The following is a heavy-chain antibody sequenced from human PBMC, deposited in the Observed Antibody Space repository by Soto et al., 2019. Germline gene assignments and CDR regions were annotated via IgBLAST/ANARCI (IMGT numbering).Heavy chain of an antibody. CDR3: STGGYPSGLDY. V-gene: IGHV3-15*07. D-gene: IGHD3-10*01. J-gene: IGHJ4*02. Sequence: EVQLVESGGGSVKPGGSLRLSCAVSDFTLSNARMNWVRQAPGKGLEWVGRIKSKVDGGTTDYAAPVKGRFTISRDDSKNMLFLQMNSLKSEDTAVYYCSTGGYPSGLDYLGQGTLVTVSS. CDR2: IKSKVDGGTT. CDR1: DFTLSNAR.